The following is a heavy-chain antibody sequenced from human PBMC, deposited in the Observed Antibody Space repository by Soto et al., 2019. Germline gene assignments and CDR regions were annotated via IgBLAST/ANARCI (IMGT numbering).Heavy chain of an antibody. V-gene: IGHV1-3*01. J-gene: IGHJ4*02. CDR1: GYTFTNYA. CDR3: ARAGLSTTGDY. Sequence: GASVKVSCKASGYTFTNYAIHWVRQAPGQRPEWMAWINAANGITKSSQKFQGRVTFTRDTSASTAYMELSSLESEDTALYYCARAGLSTTGDYWGQGTLVTVSS. CDR2: INAANGIT. D-gene: IGHD1-26*01.